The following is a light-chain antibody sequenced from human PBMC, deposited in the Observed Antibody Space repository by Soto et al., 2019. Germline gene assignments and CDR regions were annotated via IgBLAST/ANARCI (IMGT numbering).Light chain of an antibody. CDR3: FLSYSGTNWV. Sequence: QSVLTQPPSLSGTPGQTVTISCFGSTSNIGSNIVHWYQQLPGTAPKHLIYMNNQRPSGVPDRFSGSKSGTSASLVISALRSEDEADYYCFLSYSGTNWVFGGGTKVTVL. J-gene: IGLJ3*02. V-gene: IGLV1-47*01. CDR1: TSNIGSNI. CDR2: MNN.